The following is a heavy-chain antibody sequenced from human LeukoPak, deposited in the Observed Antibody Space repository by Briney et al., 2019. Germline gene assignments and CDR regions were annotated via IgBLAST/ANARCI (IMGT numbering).Heavy chain of an antibody. CDR3: ARVVRDSSGYYYVSHWYFDL. J-gene: IGHJ2*01. CDR1: GGSISSSTYY. Sequence: PSETLSLTCTVSGGSISSSTYYWGWIRQPPGKGLEWIGSIYYSGSTYYNPSLKSRVTISVDTSKNQFSLKLSSVTAADTAVYYCARVVRDSSGYYYVSHWYFDLWGRGTLVTVSS. D-gene: IGHD3-22*01. V-gene: IGHV4-39*07. CDR2: IYYSGST.